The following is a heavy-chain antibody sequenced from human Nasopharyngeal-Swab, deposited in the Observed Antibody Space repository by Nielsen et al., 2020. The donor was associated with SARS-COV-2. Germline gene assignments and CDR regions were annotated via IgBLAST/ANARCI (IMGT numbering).Heavy chain of an antibody. CDR1: GYTFTSYA. CDR3: ARVRGDYAGYYFDY. V-gene: IGHV7-4-1*02. Sequence: ASVKSCKASGYTFTSYAMNWVRQAPGQGLEWMGWINTNTGNPTYAQGFTGRFVFSLNTSVSTAYLQISSLKAEDTAVYYCARVRGDYAGYYFDYWGQGTLVTVSS. CDR2: INTNTGNP. D-gene: IGHD4-17*01. J-gene: IGHJ4*02.